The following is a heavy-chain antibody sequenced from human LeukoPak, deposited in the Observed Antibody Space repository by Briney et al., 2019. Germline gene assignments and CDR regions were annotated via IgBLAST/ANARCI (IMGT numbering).Heavy chain of an antibody. J-gene: IGHJ4*02. Sequence: GASVKVSCKASGYTFTDYYMHWVRQAPGQGLEWMGWINPNSGGTNYAQKFQGRVTMTRDTSISTAYMELSRLRSDDTAVYYCARGCSSTSCNFDYWGQGTLVTVSS. V-gene: IGHV1-2*02. CDR3: ARGCSSTSCNFDY. D-gene: IGHD2-2*01. CDR2: INPNSGGT. CDR1: GYTFTDYY.